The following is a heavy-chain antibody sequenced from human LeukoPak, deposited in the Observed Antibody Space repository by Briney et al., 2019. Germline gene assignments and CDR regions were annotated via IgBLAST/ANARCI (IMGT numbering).Heavy chain of an antibody. CDR1: GGTFSSYA. Sequence: ASVKVSCKASGGTFSSYAISWVRQAPGQGLEWMGIINPSGGSTSYAQKFQGRVTMTRDMSTSTVYMELSSLRSEDTAVYYCASSKDIVVVVAASPGHDAFDIWGQGTMVTVSS. CDR3: ASSKDIVVVVAASPGHDAFDI. V-gene: IGHV1-46*01. CDR2: INPSGGST. D-gene: IGHD2-15*01. J-gene: IGHJ3*02.